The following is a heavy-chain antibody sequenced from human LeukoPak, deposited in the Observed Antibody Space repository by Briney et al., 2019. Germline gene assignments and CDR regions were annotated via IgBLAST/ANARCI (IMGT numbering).Heavy chain of an antibody. D-gene: IGHD3-3*01. V-gene: IGHV1-3*03. CDR1: GYTFTSYA. CDR3: ARGPITIFGVVFDY. CDR2: INAGNGNT. J-gene: IGHJ4*02. Sequence: ASVKVSCKASGYTFTSYAMHWVRQAPGQRLEGMGWINAGNGNTKYSQEFQGRVTITRDTSASTAYMELSSLRSEDMAVYYCARGPITIFGVVFDYWGQGTLVTVSS.